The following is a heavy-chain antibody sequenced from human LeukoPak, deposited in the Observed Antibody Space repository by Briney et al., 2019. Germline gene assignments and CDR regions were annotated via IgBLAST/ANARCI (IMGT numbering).Heavy chain of an antibody. CDR1: GFTVSSNY. D-gene: IGHD3-9*01. V-gene: IGHV3-53*04. J-gene: IGHJ4*02. Sequence: GGSLRLSCAASGFTVSSNYMTWVRQAPGKGLEWVSVIYSTGSTYYADSVQGRFTISRHISKNTPYLQMNGLRPEDTAIYYCARIYDLLTGYSTFDYWGQGTLVTVSS. CDR3: ARIYDLLTGYSTFDY. CDR2: IYSTGST.